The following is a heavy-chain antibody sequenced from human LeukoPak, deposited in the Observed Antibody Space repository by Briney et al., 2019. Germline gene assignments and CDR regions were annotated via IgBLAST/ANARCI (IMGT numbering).Heavy chain of an antibody. Sequence: SETLSLTCTVSGGSISTSSYSWGWIRQPPGKGLEWIGTIYYTGSTNYNPSLKSRVTISVDTSKNQFSLKLNSVTAADTAVYYCARVPVNIWENWFDPWGQGTLVTVSS. CDR3: ARVPVNIWENWFDP. J-gene: IGHJ5*02. CDR2: IYYTGST. D-gene: IGHD1-26*01. CDR1: GGSISTSSYS. V-gene: IGHV4-39*07.